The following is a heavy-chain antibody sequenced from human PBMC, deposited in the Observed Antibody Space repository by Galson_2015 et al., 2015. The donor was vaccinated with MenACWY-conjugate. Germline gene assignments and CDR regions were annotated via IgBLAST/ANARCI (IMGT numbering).Heavy chain of an antibody. D-gene: IGHD4-17*01. CDR1: GFTFSNYA. CDR2: ISGRTGST. Sequence: LRLSCAASGFTFSNYATSWVRQAPGKGLEWVSGISGRTGSTYYADSVKGRLTISRDNPKNTLYLQMNSLRVEDTAIYYCARYRLDTSATTVFWVQGTLVTVSS. J-gene: IGHJ4*02. CDR3: ARYRLDTSATTVF. V-gene: IGHV3-23*01.